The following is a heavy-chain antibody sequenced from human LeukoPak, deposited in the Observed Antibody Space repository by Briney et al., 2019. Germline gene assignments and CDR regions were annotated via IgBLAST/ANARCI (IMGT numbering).Heavy chain of an antibody. CDR1: GGSISSGDYY. Sequence: SETLSLTCTVSGGSISSGDYYWSWIRQPPGKGLEWIGYIYYSGSTNYNPSLKSRVTISVDTSKNQFSLKLSSVTAADTAVYYCARETLSYGDYGDSDWYFDLWGRGTLVTVSS. CDR3: ARETLSYGDYGDSDWYFDL. CDR2: IYYSGST. J-gene: IGHJ2*01. V-gene: IGHV4-61*08. D-gene: IGHD4-17*01.